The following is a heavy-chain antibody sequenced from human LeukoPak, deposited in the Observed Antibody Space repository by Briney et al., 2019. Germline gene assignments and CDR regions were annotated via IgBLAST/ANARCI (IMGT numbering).Heavy chain of an antibody. CDR2: IYPRDSET. J-gene: IGHJ4*02. CDR3: ARLNDFWSGYLKYYFDY. CDR1: GYSSTSYW. Sequence: GESLKISCKGSGYSSTSYWIAWVRQMPGKGLEWMGIIYPRDSETRYSPSFQGQVTISADKSISTAYLQWSSLKASDTAMYYCARLNDFWSGYLKYYFDYWGLGTLVTVSS. D-gene: IGHD3-3*01. V-gene: IGHV5-51*01.